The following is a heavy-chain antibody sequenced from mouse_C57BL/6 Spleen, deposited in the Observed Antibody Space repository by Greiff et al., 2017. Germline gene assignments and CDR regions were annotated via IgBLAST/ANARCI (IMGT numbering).Heavy chain of an antibody. V-gene: IGHV1-69*01. D-gene: IGHD1-1*01. CDR2: IDPSDSYT. CDR3: ARKGYFFRVVEGMDY. Sequence: VQLQQPGAELVMPGASVKLSCKASGYTFTSYWLHWVKQRPGQGLEWIGEIDPSDSYTNYNQKFKGKSTLTVDKSSSTAYMQLSSLTSEDSAVYYCARKGYFFRVVEGMDYWGQGTSVTVSS. CDR1: GYTFTSYW. J-gene: IGHJ4*01.